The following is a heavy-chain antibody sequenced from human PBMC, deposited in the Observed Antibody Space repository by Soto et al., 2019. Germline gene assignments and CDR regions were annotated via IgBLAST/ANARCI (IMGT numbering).Heavy chain of an antibody. CDR2: MNPNSGNT. V-gene: IGHV1-8*01. Sequence: ASVKVSCKASGYTFTSYDINWVRQATGQGLEWMGWMNPNSGNTGYAQKFQGRVTMTRNTSISTAYMELSSLRSEDTAVYYCARAPSLYYYYYMDVWGKGTTVTVSS. CDR3: ARAPSLYYYYYMDV. J-gene: IGHJ6*03. CDR1: GYTFTSYD.